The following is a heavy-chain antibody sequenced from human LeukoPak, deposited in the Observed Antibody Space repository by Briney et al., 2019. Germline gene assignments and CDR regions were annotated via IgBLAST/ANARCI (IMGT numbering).Heavy chain of an antibody. V-gene: IGHV3-30-3*01. CDR1: GFTFSSYA. CDR2: ISCDGSNK. D-gene: IGHD3-22*01. J-gene: IGHJ4*02. CDR3: ARDRTLDYYDSSGYYCGYFDY. Sequence: PGRSLRLSCAASGFTFSSYAMHWVRQAPGKGLEWVAVISCDGSNKYYADSVKGRFTISRDNSKNTLYLQMNSLRAEDTAVYYCARDRTLDYYDSSGYYCGYFDYWGQGTLVTVSS.